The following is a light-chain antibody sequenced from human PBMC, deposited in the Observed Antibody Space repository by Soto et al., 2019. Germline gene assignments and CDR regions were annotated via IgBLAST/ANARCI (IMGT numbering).Light chain of an antibody. CDR2: DAI. CDR3: QQYDAWPLS. V-gene: IGKV1-5*01. Sequence: DIQMTQSPSTLSASVGDRVAITCRASQSISTYLAWYQQKPGKAPKLLIYDAILRAAGIPARLSGSWSGTEFTLTINSLQSEDFALYYCQQYDAWPLSFGGGTKVDIK. CDR1: QSISTY. J-gene: IGKJ4*01.